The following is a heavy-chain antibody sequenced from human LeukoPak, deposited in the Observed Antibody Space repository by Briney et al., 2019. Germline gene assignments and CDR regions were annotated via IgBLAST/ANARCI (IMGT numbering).Heavy chain of an antibody. CDR2: MNPNSGNT. CDR1: GYTFTSYD. D-gene: IGHD3-3*01. J-gene: IGHJ6*03. Sequence: ASVKVSCKASGYTFTSYDINWVRQATGQGLEWMGWMNPNSGNTGYAQKFQGRVTTTRNTSISTAYMELSSLRSEDTAVYYCARGAWYYDFWSGYYTPNYYYYYMDVWGKGTTVTISS. V-gene: IGHV1-8*01. CDR3: ARGAWYYDFWSGYYTPNYYYYYMDV.